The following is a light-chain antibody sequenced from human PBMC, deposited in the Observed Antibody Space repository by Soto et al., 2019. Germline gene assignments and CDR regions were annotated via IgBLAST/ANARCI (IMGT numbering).Light chain of an antibody. V-gene: IGKV1-12*01. J-gene: IGKJ5*01. Sequence: DMQMTQSPYAGSASVGDRVTVTCRASQGISNYLAWYQQKPGKAPKLLIYLTSGLQSGVPSRFSGSGSGTDFTLIISSLQPEDFAVYYCQQYDNWPPITFGQGTRLEIK. CDR2: LTS. CDR1: QGISNY. CDR3: QQYDNWPPIT.